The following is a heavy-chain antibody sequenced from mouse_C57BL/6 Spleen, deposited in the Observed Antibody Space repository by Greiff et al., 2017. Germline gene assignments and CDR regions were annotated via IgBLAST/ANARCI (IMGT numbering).Heavy chain of an antibody. V-gene: IGHV14-2*01. J-gene: IGHJ2*01. CDR2: IDPEDGET. CDR1: GFTFTDYS. CDR3: DRSRTVTLCYFDY. Sequence: VQLQQSGAELVTPGASVKLSCTASGFTFTDYSIHWVKQRTEQGLEWIGRIDPEDGETKYAPHFTGKATITADTSSKTAYLQFSMLTSEATAVYYGDRSRTVTLCYFDYWGPGTTLTGSS. D-gene: IGHD2-1*01.